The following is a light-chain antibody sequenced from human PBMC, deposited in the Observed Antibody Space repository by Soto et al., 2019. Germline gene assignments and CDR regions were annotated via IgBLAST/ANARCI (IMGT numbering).Light chain of an antibody. Sequence: VVMTQSPLSLPVTLGQPASISCRSSQSLVYTDGNAYLNWFHQRPGQSPRRLIYTVSNRDSGVRDRFSGSGSGTDFTLKISRVEAEDVGVYYCMQGTYWPITFGQGTRLEIK. J-gene: IGKJ5*01. CDR1: QSLVYTDGNAY. CDR2: TVS. CDR3: MQGTYWPIT. V-gene: IGKV2-30*01.